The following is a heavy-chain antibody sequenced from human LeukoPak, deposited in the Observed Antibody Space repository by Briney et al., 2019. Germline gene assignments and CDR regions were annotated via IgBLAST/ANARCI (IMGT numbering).Heavy chain of an antibody. CDR2: IYSGGST. Sequence: GGSLRLSCAASGFTVSSNYMSWVRQAPGKGLEWVSVIYSGGSTYYADSVKGRFTIPRDNSKNTLYLQMNSLRAEDTAVYYCARDQLDYDILTGYYNVWYFDYWGQGTLVTVSS. CDR3: ARDQLDYDILTGYYNVWYFDY. D-gene: IGHD3-9*01. V-gene: IGHV3-66*01. CDR1: GFTVSSNY. J-gene: IGHJ4*02.